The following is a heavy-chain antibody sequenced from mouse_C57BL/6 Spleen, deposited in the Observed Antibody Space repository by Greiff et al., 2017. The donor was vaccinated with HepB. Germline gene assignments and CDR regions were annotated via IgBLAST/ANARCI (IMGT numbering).Heavy chain of an antibody. V-gene: IGHV14-3*01. CDR2: IDPANGNT. CDR1: GFNIKNTY. D-gene: IGHD2-3*01. J-gene: IGHJ3*01. CDR3: APAFYDGYYSWFAY. Sequence: VQLQQSVAELVRPGASVKLSCTASGFNIKNTYMHWVKQRPEQGLEWIGRIDPANGNTKYAAKFQGKATITADTSSNTAYLQLSSLTSEDTAIYYCAPAFYDGYYSWFAYWGQGTLVTVSA.